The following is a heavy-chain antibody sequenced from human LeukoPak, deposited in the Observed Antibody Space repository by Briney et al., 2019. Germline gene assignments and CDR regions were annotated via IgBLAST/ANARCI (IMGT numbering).Heavy chain of an antibody. CDR2: INAGNGNT. CDR1: GYTFTSYA. D-gene: IGHD3-10*01. Sequence: ASVKVSCKASGYTFTSYAMHWVRQAPGQRLEWMGWINAGNGNTKYSQKFQGRITITRDTSARTAYMELSSLRSEDTAVYYCARGDYYGSGRGVDYWGQGTLVTVSS. V-gene: IGHV1-3*01. CDR3: ARGDYYGSGRGVDY. J-gene: IGHJ4*02.